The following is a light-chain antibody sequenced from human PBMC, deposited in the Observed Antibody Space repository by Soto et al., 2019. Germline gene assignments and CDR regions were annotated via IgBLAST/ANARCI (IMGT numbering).Light chain of an antibody. CDR3: HQYCNTPYT. CDR2: WAS. V-gene: IGKV4-1*01. Sequence: DIVMTQSPDSLAVSLGERATINCKSSQSVSYTSNSKNLLAWYQQKPGQPPKLLIYWASTRESGVPDRFSDSGSGTDFTLTISSLQAEDVAVYYCHQYCNTPYTFGQGTKLEIK. CDR1: QSVSYTSNSKNL. J-gene: IGKJ2*01.